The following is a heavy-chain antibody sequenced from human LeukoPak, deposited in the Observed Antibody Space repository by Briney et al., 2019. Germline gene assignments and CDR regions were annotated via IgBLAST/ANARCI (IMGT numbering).Heavy chain of an antibody. CDR1: GFTFSSFD. CDR2: IGTASDA. CDR3: ARGPPRGKYYYMDV. Sequence: GGSLRLSCAASGFTFSSFDMHWVRQPTGQGLEWVPTIGTASDAYYPGSVEGRFTLSRDNAKNSLYLQMNSLTAGDTAVYYCARGPPRGKYYYMDVWGKGTTVTVSS. V-gene: IGHV3-13*01. D-gene: IGHD1-1*01. J-gene: IGHJ6*03.